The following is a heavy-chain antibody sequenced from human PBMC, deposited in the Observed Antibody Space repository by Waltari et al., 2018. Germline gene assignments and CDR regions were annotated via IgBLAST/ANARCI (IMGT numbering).Heavy chain of an antibody. CDR3: ARTYGDYGGWFDP. V-gene: IGHV4-34*01. Sequence: QVQLQQWGAGLLKPSETLSLTCAVYGGSFSGYYWSWIRQPPGKGLEWIGEINHSESTNYNPSLKSRVTISVDTSKNQFSLKLSSVTAADTAVYYCARTYGDYGGWFDPWGQGTLVTVSS. CDR2: INHSEST. J-gene: IGHJ5*02. D-gene: IGHD4-17*01. CDR1: GGSFSGYY.